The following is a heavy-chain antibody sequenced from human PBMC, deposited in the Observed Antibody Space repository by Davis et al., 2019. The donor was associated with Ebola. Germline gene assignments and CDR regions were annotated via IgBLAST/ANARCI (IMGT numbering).Heavy chain of an antibody. CDR3: ARDWRDYPYGMDV. CDR2: ISAYNGNT. J-gene: IGHJ6*02. Sequence: ASVKVSCKASGGPFNIIAITWVRQAPGQGLEWMRWISAYNGNTNYAQKLQGRVTMTTDTSTSTAYMGLRSLRSDDTAVYYCARDWRDYPYGMDVWGQGTTVTVSS. CDR1: GGPFNIIA. V-gene: IGHV1-18*01.